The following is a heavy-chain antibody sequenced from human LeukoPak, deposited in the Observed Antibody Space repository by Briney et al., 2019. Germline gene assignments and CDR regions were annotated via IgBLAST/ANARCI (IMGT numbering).Heavy chain of an antibody. J-gene: IGHJ3*02. CDR2: IGSNGGGT. V-gene: IGHV3-64*01. Sequence: TGGSLRLSCAASGFTFSTSAMHWVRQAPGKGLEYVSAIGSNGGGTYYANSIKGRFTISRDNPKNTLYLQMGSLRAEDMAVYYCARGKGRVTDAFDIWGQGTMVTVSS. CDR1: GFTFSTSA. CDR3: ARGKGRVTDAFDI. D-gene: IGHD4-11*01.